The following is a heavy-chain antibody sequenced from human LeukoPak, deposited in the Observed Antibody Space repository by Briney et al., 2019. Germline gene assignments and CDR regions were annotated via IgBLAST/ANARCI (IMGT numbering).Heavy chain of an antibody. CDR3: AKTYTNSWYSCDY. D-gene: IGHD6-13*01. Sequence: PGGSLRLSCAASGFTFSFYTLAWVRQAPGKGLEWVSAISASGDTTYYAGSLKGRFTISRDNAKNMVYLQMDSLGAEDTALYYCAKTYTNSWYSCDYWGQGTLVTVSS. V-gene: IGHV3-23*01. CDR2: ISASGDTT. J-gene: IGHJ4*02. CDR1: GFTFSFYT.